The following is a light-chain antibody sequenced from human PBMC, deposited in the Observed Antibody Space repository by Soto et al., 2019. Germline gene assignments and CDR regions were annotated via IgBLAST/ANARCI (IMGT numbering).Light chain of an antibody. CDR3: SSYTTSSHVV. V-gene: IGLV2-14*01. CDR2: DVS. J-gene: IGLJ2*01. Sequence: QSALTQPASVSGSPGQSITISCTGTSNDVGGYNYVSWYQQHPGKAPKLMIYDVSNRPSGVSDRFSGSKSGNTASLTISGLQAEDEADYYCSSYTTSSHVVFGGGTKLTVL. CDR1: SNDVGGYNY.